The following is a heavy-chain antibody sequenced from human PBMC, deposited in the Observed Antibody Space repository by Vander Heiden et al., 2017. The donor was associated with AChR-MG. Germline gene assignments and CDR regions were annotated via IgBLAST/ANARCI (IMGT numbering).Heavy chain of an antibody. CDR3: AKDRGDGGFDI. J-gene: IGHJ3*02. Sequence: EVQLLESGGGLVQPGGSLRLSCAASEFTFSSYAMSWVRQAPGRGLEWFSAIGGGVGTTSYEDSVKARFTISRDNSKNTLYLQMNSLRAEDTAVYYCAKDRGDGGFDIWGQGTMVTVSS. D-gene: IGHD3-16*01. V-gene: IGHV3-23*01. CDR1: EFTFSSYA. CDR2: IGGGVGTT.